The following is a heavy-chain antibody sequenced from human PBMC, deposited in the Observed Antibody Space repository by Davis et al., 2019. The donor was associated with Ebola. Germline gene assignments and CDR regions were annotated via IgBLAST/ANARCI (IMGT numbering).Heavy chain of an antibody. Sequence: ALVKVSCKASGYTFTSYDINWVRQATGQGLEWMGWMNPNSGNTGYAQKFQGRVTMTRNTSISTAYMELRRLRSDDTAVYYCARRRDYDAFDIWGQGTMVTVSS. J-gene: IGHJ3*02. CDR2: MNPNSGNT. D-gene: IGHD2-21*01. CDR3: ARRRDYDAFDI. CDR1: GYTFTSYD. V-gene: IGHV1-8*01.